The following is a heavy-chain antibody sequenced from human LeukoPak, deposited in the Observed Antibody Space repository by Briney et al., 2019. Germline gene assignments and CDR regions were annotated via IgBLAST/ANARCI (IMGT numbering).Heavy chain of an antibody. D-gene: IGHD6-6*01. CDR3: ARGIAARPRWFDP. Sequence: PSETLSLTCTVSGGSISSGNYYWSWIRQPPGKGLEWIGYIYYSGSTNYNPSLKSRVTISVDTSKNQFSLKLSSVTAADTAVYYCARGIAARPRWFDPWGQGTLVTVSS. J-gene: IGHJ5*02. CDR2: IYYSGST. V-gene: IGHV4-61*01. CDR1: GGSISSGNYY.